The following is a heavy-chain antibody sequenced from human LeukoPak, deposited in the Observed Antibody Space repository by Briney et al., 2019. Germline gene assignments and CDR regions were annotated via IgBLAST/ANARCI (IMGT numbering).Heavy chain of an antibody. Sequence: GGSLRLSCAASGFTFSSYAMSWIRQVPGKGLEWVSRINSDGSNTIYADSVKGRFTISRDNAKNTLYLQMNSLRPEDTAVYYCAKEFSTVTGVSHYYFDYWGQGTLVTVSS. CDR1: GFTFSSYA. CDR3: AKEFSTVTGVSHYYFDY. J-gene: IGHJ4*02. CDR2: INSDGSNT. V-gene: IGHV3-74*01. D-gene: IGHD4-11*01.